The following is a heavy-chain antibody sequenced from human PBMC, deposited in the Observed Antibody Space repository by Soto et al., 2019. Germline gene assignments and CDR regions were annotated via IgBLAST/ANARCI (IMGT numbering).Heavy chain of an antibody. CDR2: ISGSGGGT. Sequence: EVQVVESGGGLVQPGGSLRLSCATSKFTFSAYAMTWVRQAPGEGLEWVSSISGSGGGTSYADSMKGRFSISRDNSKNTLYLRMNSLRVEYTAVYYCTRDPNGDHIGAFDFWGQGIVVTVSS. D-gene: IGHD4-17*01. CDR1: KFTFSAYA. V-gene: IGHV3-23*04. CDR3: TRDPNGDHIGAFDF. J-gene: IGHJ3*01.